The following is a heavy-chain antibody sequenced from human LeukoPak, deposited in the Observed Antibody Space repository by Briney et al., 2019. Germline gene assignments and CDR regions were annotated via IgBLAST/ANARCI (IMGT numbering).Heavy chain of an antibody. J-gene: IGHJ4*02. CDR3: AKVPRGYSYGETDC. Sequence: GASLRLSCAASGFTFSSYAMSWVRQAPGKGLEWVSAISGSGGSTYYADSVKGRFTISRDNSKNTLYLQMNSLRAEDTAVYYCAKVPRGYSYGETDCWGQGTLVTVSS. CDR1: GFTFSSYA. CDR2: ISGSGGST. V-gene: IGHV3-23*01. D-gene: IGHD5-18*01.